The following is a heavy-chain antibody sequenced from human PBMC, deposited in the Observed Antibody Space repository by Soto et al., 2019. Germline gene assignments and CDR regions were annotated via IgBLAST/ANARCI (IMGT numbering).Heavy chain of an antibody. J-gene: IGHJ4*02. V-gene: IGHV3-23*01. D-gene: IGHD2-21*02. Sequence: GGSLRLSCAASGFSFTNFAMSGVRQAPGKGLEWVAGIGASGDITWYAESVKGRLSISRDNSKNTLYLQLNSLRFEDRAVYYCAKDDFTDRGDDYFDYWGPGTLVTVSS. CDR2: IGASGDIT. CDR1: GFSFTNFA. CDR3: AKDDFTDRGDDYFDY.